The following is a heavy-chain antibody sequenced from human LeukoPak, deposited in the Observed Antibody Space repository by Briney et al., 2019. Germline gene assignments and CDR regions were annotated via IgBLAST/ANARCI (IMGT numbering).Heavy chain of an antibody. Sequence: RPSETLSLTCSVTGNSISSGYYWGWIRQPPGHGLEWIGSIYHSGSTYYNPSLKSRVTISVDTSKNRFSLKLSSVTAADTAVYYCAGQHDSNGYYFYWGQGTLVTVSS. CDR1: GNSISSGYY. CDR3: AGQHDSNGYYFY. V-gene: IGHV4-38-2*01. D-gene: IGHD3-22*01. CDR2: IYHSGST. J-gene: IGHJ4*02.